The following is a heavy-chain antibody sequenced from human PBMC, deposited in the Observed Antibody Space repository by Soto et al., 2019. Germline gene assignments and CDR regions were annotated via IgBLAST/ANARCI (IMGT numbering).Heavy chain of an antibody. V-gene: IGHV1-18*01. CDR1: GYNFTRFG. J-gene: IGHJ6*02. D-gene: IGHD1-26*01. CDR3: ACLCIVGATSSYGMDV. Sequence: ASVKVSCKASGYNFTRFGISWVRQAPGQGLEWMGWISTYNGNTNSAQNLQGRVTMTTDTSTTTAYMELRSLRSDDTAVYYCACLCIVGATSSYGMDVWGQGTTVTVSS. CDR2: ISTYNGNT.